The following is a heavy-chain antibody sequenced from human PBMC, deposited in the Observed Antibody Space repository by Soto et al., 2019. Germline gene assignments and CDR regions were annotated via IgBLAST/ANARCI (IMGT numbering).Heavy chain of an antibody. J-gene: IGHJ5*02. V-gene: IGHV1-24*01. CDR1: GYTLTELS. CDR2: FDPEDGET. CDR3: ATMMKPGGWFDP. D-gene: IGHD3-10*01. Sequence: ASVKVSCKVSGYTLTELSMHWVRQAPGKGLEWMEGFDPEDGETIYAQKFQGRVTMTEDTSTDTAYMELSSLRSEDTAVYYCATMMKPGGWFDPWGQGTLVTVSS.